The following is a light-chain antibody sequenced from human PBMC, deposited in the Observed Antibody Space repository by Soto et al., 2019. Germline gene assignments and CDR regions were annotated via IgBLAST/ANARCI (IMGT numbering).Light chain of an antibody. CDR2: AAS. CDR1: QVITND. CDR3: LRHDLYPWT. V-gene: IGKV1-17*01. J-gene: IGKJ1*01. Sequence: IQMTQSPSSLSSSVGDRLSITCRASQVITNDLGWYQQKPGKAPKRLIYAASTLQSGVPSRFSGSGSGTEFTLTISSLQPEDFATYYCLRHDLYPWTFGQGTKVDIK.